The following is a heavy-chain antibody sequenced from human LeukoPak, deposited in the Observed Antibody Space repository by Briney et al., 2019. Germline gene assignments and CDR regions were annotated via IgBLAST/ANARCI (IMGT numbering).Heavy chain of an antibody. CDR3: ARAGDYCLEH. V-gene: IGHV4-34*01. D-gene: IGHD2-15*01. CDR1: GGSFSGYY. CDR2: INHSGST. Sequence: SETLSLTCAVYGGSFSGYYWSWIRQPPGKGLEWIEEINHSGSTNYNPSLKSRVTISVDTSKNQLSLKLSSVTAAVTAVYHCARAGDYCLEHWGQGILVSVSS. J-gene: IGHJ4*02.